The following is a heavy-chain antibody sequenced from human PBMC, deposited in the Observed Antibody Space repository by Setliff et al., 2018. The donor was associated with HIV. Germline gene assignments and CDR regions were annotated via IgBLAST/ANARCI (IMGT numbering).Heavy chain of an antibody. CDR1: GGSISSSSYY. V-gene: IGHV4-39*07. CDR3: ARSYCGGDWFLDY. D-gene: IGHD2-21*02. CDR2: IYSGGTT. J-gene: IGHJ4*02. Sequence: SETLSLTCTVSGGSISSSSYYWGWIRQPPGKGLEWIGNIYSGGTTYYNSSLRSRVTISVDTSKNQFSLKLTSVTAADTAVYYCARSYCGGDWFLDYWGQGTLVTVSS.